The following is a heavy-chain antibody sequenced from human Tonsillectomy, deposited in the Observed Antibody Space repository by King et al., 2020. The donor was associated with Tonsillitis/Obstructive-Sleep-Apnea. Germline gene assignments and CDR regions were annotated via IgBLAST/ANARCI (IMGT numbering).Heavy chain of an antibody. J-gene: IGHJ4*02. D-gene: IGHD3-10*01. CDR3: AREVLLWFGEPLYFDY. Sequence: MQLQESGPGLVKPSETLSLTCTVSGGPISSSSYYWGWIRQPPGKGLEWSGSIYYSGSTYYNPSLKSRVTISVDTSKNQFSLKLSSVTAADTAVYYCAREVLLWFGEPLYFDYWGQGTLVTVSS. CDR2: IYYSGST. CDR1: GGPISSSSYY. V-gene: IGHV4-39*01.